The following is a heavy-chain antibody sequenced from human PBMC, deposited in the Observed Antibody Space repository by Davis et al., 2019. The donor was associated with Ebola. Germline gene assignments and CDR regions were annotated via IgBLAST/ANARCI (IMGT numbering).Heavy chain of an antibody. Sequence: GESLKISCAASGFTFSSYAMHWVRQAPGKGLEWVAVISYDGSNKYYADSVKGRFTISRDNSKNTLYLQMNSLRAEDTAVYYCARDRDIVVVPAVYYYYGMDVWGQGTTVTVSS. CDR1: GFTFSSYA. CDR3: ARDRDIVVVPAVYYYYGMDV. CDR2: ISYDGSNK. D-gene: IGHD2-2*01. V-gene: IGHV3-30-3*01. J-gene: IGHJ6*02.